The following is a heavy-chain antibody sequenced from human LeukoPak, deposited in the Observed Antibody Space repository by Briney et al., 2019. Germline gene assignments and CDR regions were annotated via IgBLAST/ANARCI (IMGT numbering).Heavy chain of an antibody. V-gene: IGHV3-30*18. CDR1: GFTFSSYG. CDR3: AKGLGVKYSSWYGDYYYYGMDV. CDR2: ISYDGSNK. Sequence: GGSLRLSCAASGFTFSSYGMHWVRQAPGKGLEWVAVISYDGSNKYYADSVRGRFTISRDNSKNTLYLQMNSLRAEDTAVYYCAKGLGVKYSSWYGDYYYYGMDVWGQGTTVTVSS. J-gene: IGHJ6*02. D-gene: IGHD6-13*01.